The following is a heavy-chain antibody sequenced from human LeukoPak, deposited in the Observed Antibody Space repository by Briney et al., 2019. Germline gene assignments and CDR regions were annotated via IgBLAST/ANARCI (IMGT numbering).Heavy chain of an antibody. CDR2: IIPILGIA. J-gene: IGHJ4*02. V-gene: IGHV1-69*04. D-gene: IGHD6-19*01. Sequence: SVKVSCKASGGTFSSYAISWVRQAPGQGLEWMGRIIPILGIANYAQKFQGRVTITADKSTSTAYMELSSLRSEDTAVYYCATRGIAVADDYWGLGTLVTVSS. CDR1: GGTFSSYA. CDR3: ATRGIAVADDY.